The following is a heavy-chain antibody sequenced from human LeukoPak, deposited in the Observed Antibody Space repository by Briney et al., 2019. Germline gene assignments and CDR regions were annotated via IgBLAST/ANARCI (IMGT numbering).Heavy chain of an antibody. V-gene: IGHV4-31*03. Sequence: SETLSLTCTVSGDSISSGGYYWSWIRQHRGKGLEWIGYIYYSGSTYYNPSLKSRFTISVDTSKNQFSLKLSSVTAADTAVYYCARGSYYYDSGSYYYFDYWGQGTLVTVSS. CDR2: IYYSGST. CDR1: GDSISSGGYY. J-gene: IGHJ4*02. CDR3: ARGSYYYDSGSYYYFDY. D-gene: IGHD3-10*01.